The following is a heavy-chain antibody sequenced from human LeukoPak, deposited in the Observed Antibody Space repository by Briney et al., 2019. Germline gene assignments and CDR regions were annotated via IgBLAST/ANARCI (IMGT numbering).Heavy chain of an antibody. V-gene: IGHV3-30*04. D-gene: IGHD6-13*01. CDR1: GFTFSSYA. CDR3: ARGPYSSSWFDAFDI. Sequence: PGGSLRLSCAASGFTFSSYAMHWVRQAPGKGLEWVAVISYDGSNKYYADSVKGRFTISRDNSKNTLYLQMNSLRAEDTAVYYCARGPYSSSWFDAFDIWGQGTMVTVSS. CDR2: ISYDGSNK. J-gene: IGHJ3*02.